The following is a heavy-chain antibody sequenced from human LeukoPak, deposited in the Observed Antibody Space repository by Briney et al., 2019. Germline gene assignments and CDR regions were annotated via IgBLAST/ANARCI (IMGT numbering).Heavy chain of an antibody. D-gene: IGHD4-17*01. Sequence: PSETLSLTCAVYGGSFSGYYWSWIRQPPGKGLEWIGEINHSGSTNYNPSLKSRVTISVDTSKNQFSLKLSSVTAADTAVYYCARGSAVTTRSGMEVWGQGTTVTVSS. V-gene: IGHV4-34*01. CDR2: INHSGST. J-gene: IGHJ6*02. CDR1: GGSFSGYY. CDR3: ARGSAVTTRSGMEV.